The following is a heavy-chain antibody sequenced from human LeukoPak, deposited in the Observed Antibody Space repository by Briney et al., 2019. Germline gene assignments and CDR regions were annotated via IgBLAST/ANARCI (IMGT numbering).Heavy chain of an antibody. J-gene: IGHJ4*02. Sequence: GGSLRLSCGASEFTFSSYWMTRVPQAPAKVLERVANKKQDGREKYYVDSMKGRFTISRENAKNSLYLRMNSLRAEDTAVYYCAREGLWVTGLDYWGKGTLVTVSS. CDR2: KKQDGREK. V-gene: IGHV3-7*01. CDR1: EFTFSSYW. CDR3: AREGLWVTGLDY. D-gene: IGHD2-21*01.